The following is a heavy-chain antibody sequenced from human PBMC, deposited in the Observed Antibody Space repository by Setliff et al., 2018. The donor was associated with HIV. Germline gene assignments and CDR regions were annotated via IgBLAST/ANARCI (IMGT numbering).Heavy chain of an antibody. CDR2: IYDSGTTHFSSGNT. CDR1: GGSISSTAYY. J-gene: IGHJ3*02. Sequence: PSETLSLTCTVSGGSISSTAYYWGWIRQPPGKWLEWIGTIYDSGTTHFSSGNTYYNPSLKSRVTMSGDTSKNQFSLRLSSVTAADTAVYYCARHFDSSGCLGDAFDIWGQGTMVTVSS. CDR3: ARHFDSSGCLGDAFDI. D-gene: IGHD3-22*01. V-gene: IGHV4-39*01.